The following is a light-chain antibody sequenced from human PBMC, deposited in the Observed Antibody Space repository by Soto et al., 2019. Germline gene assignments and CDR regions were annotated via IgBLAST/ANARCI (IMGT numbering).Light chain of an antibody. J-gene: IGKJ1*01. CDR2: TAS. CDR1: QSISSS. V-gene: IGKV1-39*01. CDR3: HQAYSTPWT. Sequence: IQMTHSPPSLSASVGDTVTITCRASQSISSSLNWYQQKPGQAPKLLIYTASNLESGVPSRFSGSGFWTEFTLTISSLQPADFATYHCHQAYSTPWTFGQGTKVEIK.